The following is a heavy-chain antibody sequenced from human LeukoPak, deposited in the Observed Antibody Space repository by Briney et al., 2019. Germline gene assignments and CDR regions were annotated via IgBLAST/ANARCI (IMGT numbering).Heavy chain of an antibody. CDR2: ASHAGFT. CDR1: GASLVGRH. CDR3: ARGRLNWDYDFDY. Sequence: SETLSLTCAVSGASLVGRHWSWIRQSPGKGLEWLGEASHAGFTKYNPSLKSRVSISVDTSKDQFSLKLASVTAADTAMYYCARGRLNWDYDFDYWGPGTLVTVSS. J-gene: IGHJ4*02. D-gene: IGHD1-7*01. V-gene: IGHV4-34*01.